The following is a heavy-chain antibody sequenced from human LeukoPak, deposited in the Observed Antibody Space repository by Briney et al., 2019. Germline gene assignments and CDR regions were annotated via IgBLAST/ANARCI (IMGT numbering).Heavy chain of an antibody. J-gene: IGHJ4*02. CDR2: IRYGSNK. CDR3: ARDYDFWSGFSGSS. D-gene: IGHD3-3*01. Sequence: GGSLRLSCAASGFTFSSYGMHWVRQAPGKGLEWVAFIRYGSNKYYADSVKGRFTISRDNSKNSLYLQMNSLRAEDTAVYYCARDYDFWSGFSGSSWGQGTLVTVSS. CDR1: GFTFSSYG. V-gene: IGHV3-30*02.